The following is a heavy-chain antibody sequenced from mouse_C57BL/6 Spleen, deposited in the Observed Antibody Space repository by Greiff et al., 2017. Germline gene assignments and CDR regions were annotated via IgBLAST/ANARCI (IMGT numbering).Heavy chain of an antibody. CDR2: IDPSDSYT. V-gene: IGHV1-69*01. D-gene: IGHD1-1*01. CDR1: GYTFTSYW. J-gene: IGHJ4*01. CDR3: AVVAPYAMDY. Sequence: QVQLQQPGAELVMPGASVKLSCKASGYTFTSYWMHWVKPRPGQGLEWIGEIDPSDSYTNYNQKFKGKSTLTVDKSSSTAYMQLSSLTSEDSAVYYCAVVAPYAMDYWGQGTSVTVSS.